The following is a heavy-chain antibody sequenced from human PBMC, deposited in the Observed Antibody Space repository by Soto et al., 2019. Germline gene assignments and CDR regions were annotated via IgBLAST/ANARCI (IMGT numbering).Heavy chain of an antibody. CDR3: AHPKRNYYYYYGMDV. Sequence: QVQLVQSGAGVKKPGSSVKVSCKASGGTFSSYAISWVRQAPGQGLEWMGGIIPIFGTANYAQKFQGRVTITADESTSTAYMELSSPRSEDTAVYYCAHPKRNYYYYYGMDVWGQGTTVTVSS. V-gene: IGHV1-69*12. CDR1: GGTFSSYA. J-gene: IGHJ6*02. CDR2: IIPIFGTA.